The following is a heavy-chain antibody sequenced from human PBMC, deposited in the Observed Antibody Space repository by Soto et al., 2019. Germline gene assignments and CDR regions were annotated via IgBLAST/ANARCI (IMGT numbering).Heavy chain of an antibody. CDR2: IWYDGSEK. D-gene: IGHD1-26*01. V-gene: IGHV3-33*01. CDR1: GFTFSSYG. CDR3: ARDRGTYSDRSRFGYFEY. J-gene: IGHJ4*02. Sequence: GGSLRLSCAASGFTFSSYGMHWVRQAPGKGLEWVAVIWYDGSEKYYTDSLKGRFTISRDNSRNMVYLQMNSLRADDTAVYYCARDRGTYSDRSRFGYFEYWGQGTLVTVSS.